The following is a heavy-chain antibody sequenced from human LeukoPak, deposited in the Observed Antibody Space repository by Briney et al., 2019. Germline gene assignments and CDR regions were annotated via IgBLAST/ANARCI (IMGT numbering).Heavy chain of an antibody. D-gene: IGHD3-22*01. CDR3: ARSRPLYDSSGYQGYYFDY. J-gene: IGHJ4*02. CDR1: GYTFTSYG. Sequence: ASVKVSCKASGYTFTSYGISWVRQAPGQGLEWMGWISAYNGNTNYAQKLQGRVTMTTDTSTSTAYMELRSLRSDDTAVYYCARSRPLYDSSGYQGYYFDYWGQGTLVTVSS. CDR2: ISAYNGNT. V-gene: IGHV1-18*01.